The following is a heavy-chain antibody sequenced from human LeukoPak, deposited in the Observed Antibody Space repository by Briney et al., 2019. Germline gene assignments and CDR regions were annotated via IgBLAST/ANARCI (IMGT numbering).Heavy chain of an antibody. CDR3: AKEGGDYAFNI. V-gene: IGHV3-23*01. J-gene: IGHJ3*02. CDR1: GFSFSTYG. Sequence: PGGSLRLSCAASGFSFSTYGMSWVRQAPGKGLEWVSAISGSGGSTYYADSVKGRFTISRDNSKNTLYLQMNSLRAEDTAVFYCAKEGGDYAFNIWGQGTMVTVSS. D-gene: IGHD4-17*01. CDR2: ISGSGGST.